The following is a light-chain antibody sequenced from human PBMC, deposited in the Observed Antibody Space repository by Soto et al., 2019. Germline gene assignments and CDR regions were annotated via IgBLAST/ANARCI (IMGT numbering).Light chain of an antibody. Sequence: QSALTQPPSVSGSPGQSVTISCTGTSSDIGGYNSVSWYQQYPGKAPKLMIYEDTNRPSGVPDRFSGSKSANTASLTVSGLQAEDESDYYCSSYAGNHDLIFGGGTKLTFL. J-gene: IGLJ2*01. CDR2: EDT. CDR3: SSYAGNHDLI. CDR1: SSDIGGYNS. V-gene: IGLV2-8*01.